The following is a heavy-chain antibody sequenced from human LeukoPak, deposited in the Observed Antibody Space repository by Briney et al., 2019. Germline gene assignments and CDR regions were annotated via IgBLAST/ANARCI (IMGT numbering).Heavy chain of an antibody. CDR1: GFTFSDYT. D-gene: IGHD6-13*01. CDR2: ISYDGGQK. Sequence: GGSLRLSCAASGFTFSDYTMHWVSQAPGKGLEWVAVISYDGGQKYHADSVKGRFTISRDNSKNTVSLQMNSLRAEDTAVFYCARANSSSWHYFDYWGQGTLVTVSS. J-gene: IGHJ4*02. V-gene: IGHV3-30*04. CDR3: ARANSSSWHYFDY.